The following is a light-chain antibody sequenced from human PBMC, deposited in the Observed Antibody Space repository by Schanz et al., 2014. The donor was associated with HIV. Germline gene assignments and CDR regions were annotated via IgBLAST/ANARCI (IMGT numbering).Light chain of an antibody. CDR2: EVS. CDR3: CSYTTTSTYV. Sequence: QSALTQPPSASGSPGQSVTISCTGTSSDVGGYNYVSWYQQHPGKAPKLMIYEVSERPSGVPDRFSGSKSGNTASLTISGLQAEDEADYYCCSYTTTSTYVFGAGTSSPS. V-gene: IGLV2-8*01. J-gene: IGLJ1*01. CDR1: SSDVGGYNY.